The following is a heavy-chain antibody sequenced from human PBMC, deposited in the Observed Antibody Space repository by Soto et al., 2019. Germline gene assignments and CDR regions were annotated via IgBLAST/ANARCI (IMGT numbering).Heavy chain of an antibody. CDR1: GFTFSSYG. CDR2: IWYDGSNK. CDR3: ARDLGLKQWLAIESDAFAI. D-gene: IGHD6-19*01. J-gene: IGHJ3*02. V-gene: IGHV3-33*01. Sequence: QVQLVESGGGVVQPGRSLRLSCAASGFTFSSYGMHWVRQAPGKGLEWVAVIWYDGSNKYYADSVKGRFTISRDNSKNTLYLQMNSLRAEDTAVYYCARDLGLKQWLAIESDAFAIWGQGTMVTVSS.